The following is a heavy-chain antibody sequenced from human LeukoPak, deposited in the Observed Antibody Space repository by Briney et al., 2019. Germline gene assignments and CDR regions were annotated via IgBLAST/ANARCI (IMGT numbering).Heavy chain of an antibody. CDR3: ARDYGDYTRGAYYFDY. J-gene: IGHJ4*02. D-gene: IGHD4-17*01. CDR2: IYYSGNT. CDR1: GVSISSSNSY. Sequence: SETLSLTCTVSGVSISSSNSYWGWIRQPPGKGLEWIGSIYYSGNTYYNASLKSQVSISIDTSKNQFSLKLSSVTAADTAVYYCARDYGDYTRGAYYFDYWGQGTLVTVSS. V-gene: IGHV4-39*02.